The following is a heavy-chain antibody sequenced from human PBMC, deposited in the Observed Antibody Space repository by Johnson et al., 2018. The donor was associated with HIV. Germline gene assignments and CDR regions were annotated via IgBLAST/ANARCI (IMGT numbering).Heavy chain of an antibody. J-gene: IGHJ3*02. CDR1: GFTFRDYH. V-gene: IGHV3-11*04. CDR3: ARDFTAVYCGGDCYAFDI. Sequence: QVQLVESGGGLVKPGGSLRVSCAASGFTFRDYHMSWIRQAPGKGVEWLSYISGSGSIIYYAYSVKGRVTISRDNAKNSLYLQMNSLRAEDTAVYYCARDFTAVYCGGDCYAFDIWGQETMVSVSS. CDR2: ISGSGSII. D-gene: IGHD2-21*02.